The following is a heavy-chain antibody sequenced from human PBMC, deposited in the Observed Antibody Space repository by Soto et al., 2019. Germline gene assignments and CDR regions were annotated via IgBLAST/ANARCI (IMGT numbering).Heavy chain of an antibody. V-gene: IGHV3-53*01. Sequence: GSLRLSCAASGFTVSSNYMSWVRQAPGKGLEWVSVIYSGGSTYYADSVMGRFTISRDNSKNTRYLQMKSLRAEDTAVYYCARDPPATRHGMDVWGQGTTVTVSS. CDR3: ARDPPATRHGMDV. J-gene: IGHJ6*02. CDR2: IYSGGST. CDR1: GFTVSSNY.